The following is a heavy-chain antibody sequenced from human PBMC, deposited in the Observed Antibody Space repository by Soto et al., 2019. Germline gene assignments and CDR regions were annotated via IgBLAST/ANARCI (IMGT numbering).Heavy chain of an antibody. Sequence: ASVKGSCKASGYTFTSYYVHWVRQAPGQGLEWMGIINPSGGSTSYAQKFQGRVTMTRDTSTSTVYMELSSLRSEDTAVYYCARVNQVIAVAGQFQSLDYWGQGTLVTXSS. CDR3: ARVNQVIAVAGQFQSLDY. CDR1: GYTFTSYY. J-gene: IGHJ4*02. D-gene: IGHD6-19*01. V-gene: IGHV1-46*03. CDR2: INPSGGST.